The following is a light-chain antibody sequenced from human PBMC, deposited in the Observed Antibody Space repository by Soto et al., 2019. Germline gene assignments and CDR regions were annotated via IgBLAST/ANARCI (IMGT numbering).Light chain of an antibody. Sequence: QSALTQPPSASGSPGQSVTISCTGTSSDVGAYNYVSWYQQHAGKAPKLVIYEVTKRPSGVPDRFSGPKSANTASLTVSGLQAEDEADYYCSSFAPSNTWVFGGGTKLTVL. CDR2: EVT. CDR3: SSFAPSNTWV. V-gene: IGLV2-8*01. J-gene: IGLJ3*02. CDR1: SSDVGAYNY.